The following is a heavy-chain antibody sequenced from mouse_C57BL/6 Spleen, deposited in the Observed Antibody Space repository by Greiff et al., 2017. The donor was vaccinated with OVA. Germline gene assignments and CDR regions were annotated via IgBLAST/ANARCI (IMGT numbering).Heavy chain of an antibody. D-gene: IGHD2-5*01. Sequence: QVQLQQPGAELVKPGASVKMSCKASGYTFTSYWITWVKQRPGQGLEWIGDIHPGSGSTNYNEKFKSKATLTVDTSSSTAYMQLSSLTSEDSAVYYCARQHYSNAWFAYWGQGTLVTVSA. J-gene: IGHJ3*01. CDR2: IHPGSGST. CDR3: ARQHYSNAWFAY. V-gene: IGHV1-55*01. CDR1: GYTFTSYW.